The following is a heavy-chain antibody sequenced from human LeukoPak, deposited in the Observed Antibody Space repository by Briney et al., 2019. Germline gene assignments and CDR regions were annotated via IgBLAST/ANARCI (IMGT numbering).Heavy chain of an antibody. Sequence: GGSLRLSCSAYGFTFNSYAGHWVRQAPGKGLEWVAVISYDGSNKYYADSVKGRFTISRDNSKNTLYLQMNSLRAEDTAVYYCASGRPVRSPARSQWYYLGYWGPRTLVTVSS. CDR3: ASGRPVRSPARSQWYYLGY. CDR1: GFTFNSYA. V-gene: IGHV3-30-3*01. CDR2: ISYDGSNK. J-gene: IGHJ4*02. D-gene: IGHD2-8*01.